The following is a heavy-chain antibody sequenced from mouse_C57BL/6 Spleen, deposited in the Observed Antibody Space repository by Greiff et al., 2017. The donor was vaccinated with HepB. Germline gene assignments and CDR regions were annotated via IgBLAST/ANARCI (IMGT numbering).Heavy chain of an antibody. CDR1: GYAFSSYW. J-gene: IGHJ1*03. CDR3: ARVYYYGSSYEYFDV. Sequence: QVQLKESGAELVKPGASVKISCKASGYAFSSYWMNWVKQRPGKGLEWIGQIYPGDGDTNYNGKFKGKATLTADKSSSTAYMQLSSLTSEDSAVYFCARVYYYGSSYEYFDVWGTGTTVTVSS. V-gene: IGHV1-80*01. D-gene: IGHD1-1*01. CDR2: IYPGDGDT.